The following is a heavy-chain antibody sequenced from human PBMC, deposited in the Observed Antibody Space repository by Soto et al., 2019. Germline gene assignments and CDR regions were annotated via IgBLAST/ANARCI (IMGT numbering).Heavy chain of an antibody. D-gene: IGHD3-10*01. CDR3: ARGHRGVFDY. CDR1: GFTFSSYA. CDR2: ISYDGSNK. J-gene: IGHJ4*02. V-gene: IGHV3-30-3*01. Sequence: QVQLVESGGGVVQPGRSLRLSCAASGFTFSSYAMHWVRQAPGKGLEWVAVISYDGSNKYYADSVKGRFTISRDNSKNTLYLQMNSLRAEDTAVYYCARGHRGVFDYWGQGTLVTVSS.